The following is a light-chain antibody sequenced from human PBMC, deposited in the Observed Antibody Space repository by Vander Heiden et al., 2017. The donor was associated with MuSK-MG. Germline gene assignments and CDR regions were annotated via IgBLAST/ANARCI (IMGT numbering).Light chain of an antibody. Sequence: SYELTQPPSVSVSPGQTASITCSGDKLGDKYACWYQQKPGQSPVLVIYQDNKRPSGIPERFSGSNSGNTATLTISGTQARDEADYYCQAWDSSTYVFGTGTKVTVL. CDR1: KLGDKY. CDR2: QDN. CDR3: QAWDSSTYV. V-gene: IGLV3-1*01. J-gene: IGLJ1*01.